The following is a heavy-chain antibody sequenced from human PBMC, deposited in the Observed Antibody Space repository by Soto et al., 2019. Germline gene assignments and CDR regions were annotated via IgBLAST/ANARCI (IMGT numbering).Heavy chain of an antibody. CDR1: GGSISSGGYS. D-gene: IGHD2-8*01. CDR3: ARARILYPNWFDP. Sequence: SETLSLTCAVSGGSISSGGYSWSWIRQPPGKGLEWIGYIYHSGSTYYNPSLKSRVTISVDRSKNQFSLKLSSVTAADTAVYYCARARILYPNWFDPWGQGTLVTVSS. J-gene: IGHJ5*02. V-gene: IGHV4-30-2*01. CDR2: IYHSGST.